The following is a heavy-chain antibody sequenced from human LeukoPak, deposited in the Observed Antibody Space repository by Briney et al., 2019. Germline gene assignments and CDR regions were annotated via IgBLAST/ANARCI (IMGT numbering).Heavy chain of an antibody. D-gene: IGHD3-3*01. Sequence: GGSLRLSCAVSGFTFSSYAMSWVRQAPGKGLEWVSTMSGNGGSTYYADSVKGRFTISRDNSKNTLYLQMNSLRAEDTAVYYCAKVPPKNDFWSGYYITYFDYWGQGTLVTVSS. CDR2: MSGNGGST. CDR3: AKVPPKNDFWSGYYITYFDY. CDR1: GFTFSSYA. V-gene: IGHV3-23*01. J-gene: IGHJ4*02.